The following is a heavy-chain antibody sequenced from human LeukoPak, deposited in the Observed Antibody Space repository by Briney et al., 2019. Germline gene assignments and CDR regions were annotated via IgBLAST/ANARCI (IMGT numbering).Heavy chain of an antibody. J-gene: IGHJ5*02. V-gene: IGHV1-69*13. CDR2: IISFFGAA. CDR1: GGTFSSYA. D-gene: IGHD3-9*01. Sequence: ASVKVSCKASGGTFSSYAISWVRQAPGQGLEWMGGIISFFGAAHYIQKFQGRLTITADESTSTAYMELSSLTSEDTAVYYCTRDPSVDYDLLSHWFDPWGQGTLVTVSS. CDR3: TRDPSVDYDLLSHWFDP.